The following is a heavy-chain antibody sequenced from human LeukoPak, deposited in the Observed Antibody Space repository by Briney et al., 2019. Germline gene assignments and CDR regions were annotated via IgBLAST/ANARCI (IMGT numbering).Heavy chain of an antibody. Sequence: GGSLRLSCAASGFTFNIFGMHWVRQVPGNGLEWLAVLWADGNTAHYADSVKGRFTISRDSSANTLYLQMDTLRSEDTAVYYCVKESAADATFHFDYWGQGTLVTVSS. V-gene: IGHV3-33*06. CDR1: GFTFNIFG. D-gene: IGHD6-13*01. J-gene: IGHJ4*02. CDR2: LWADGNTA. CDR3: VKESAADATFHFDY.